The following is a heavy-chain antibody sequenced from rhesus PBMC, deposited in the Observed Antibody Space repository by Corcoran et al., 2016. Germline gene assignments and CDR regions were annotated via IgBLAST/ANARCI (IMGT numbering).Heavy chain of an antibody. D-gene: IGHD4-29*01. CDR1: GYTFSIYA. J-gene: IGHJ4*01. Sequence: QVQLVQSGAEVKKPGASVKLSCKASGYTFSIYAISWVRQAPGQGLGWRGGIIPLVGKTNYAQKFQARVTITADTATSTAYMELSSLRSEDTAVYYCARGRDGSSWAGDYWGQGVLVTVSS. V-gene: IGHV1-151*01. CDR2: IIPLVGKT. CDR3: ARGRDGSSWAGDY.